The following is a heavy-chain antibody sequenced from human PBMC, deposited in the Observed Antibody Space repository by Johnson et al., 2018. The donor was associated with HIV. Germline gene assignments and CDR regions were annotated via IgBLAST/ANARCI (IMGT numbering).Heavy chain of an antibody. V-gene: IGHV3-30*02. D-gene: IGHD2-21*01. CDR1: GFTFSNYG. Sequence: QVQLVESGGGVVQPGGSLRLSCAASGFTFSNYGMHWVRQAPGKGLEWVPLIRYDGSNQYYADSVKGRLTMSRDNSKNTLYLQMNSLRAEDTAVYYCAKGDPVEGDVDDAFDIWGQGTMVTVSS. J-gene: IGHJ3*02. CDR3: AKGDPVEGDVDDAFDI. CDR2: IRYDGSNQ.